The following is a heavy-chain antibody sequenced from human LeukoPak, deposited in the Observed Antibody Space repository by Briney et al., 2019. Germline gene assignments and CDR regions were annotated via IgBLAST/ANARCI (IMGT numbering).Heavy chain of an antibody. CDR2: ISYDGSNK. V-gene: IGHV3-30*18. CDR1: GFTFSSYG. J-gene: IGHJ3*02. CDR3: ANTVSNYGGAFGI. D-gene: IGHD4-23*01. Sequence: GGSLRLSCAASGFTFSSYGMHWVRQAPGKGLEWVAVISYDGSNKYYADSVKGRFTISRDNSKNTLYLQMNSLRAEDTAVYYCANTVSNYGGAFGIWGQGTMVTVSS.